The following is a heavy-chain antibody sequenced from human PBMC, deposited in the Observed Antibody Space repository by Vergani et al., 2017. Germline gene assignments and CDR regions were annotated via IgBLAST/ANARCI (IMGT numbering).Heavy chain of an antibody. CDR3: ATKPGIAVAGISGFADWFDP. V-gene: IGHV3-33*01. CDR2: IWYDGSNK. Sequence: QVQLVESGGGVVQPGRSLRLSCAASGFTFSSYGMHWVRQAPGKGLEWVAVIWYDGSNKYYADSVKGRFTISRDNSKNTLYLQMNSLRAEDTAVYYCATKPGIAVAGISGFADWFDPWGQGTLVTVSS. D-gene: IGHD6-19*01. CDR1: GFTFSSYG. J-gene: IGHJ5*02.